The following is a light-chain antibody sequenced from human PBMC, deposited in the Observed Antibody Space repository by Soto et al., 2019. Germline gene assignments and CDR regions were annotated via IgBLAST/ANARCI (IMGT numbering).Light chain of an antibody. CDR2: LNSDGSH. V-gene: IGLV4-69*01. CDR1: SGHSNYA. J-gene: IGLJ2*01. CDR3: QTWGSGIVV. Sequence: QSVLTQSPSASASLGASVKLTCTLSSGHSNYAIAWHQQQSEKGPRYLMKLNSDGSHSKGDGIPERFSGSSSGADRYLTISSLQSEDEADYYCQTWGSGIVVFGGGTKLTVL.